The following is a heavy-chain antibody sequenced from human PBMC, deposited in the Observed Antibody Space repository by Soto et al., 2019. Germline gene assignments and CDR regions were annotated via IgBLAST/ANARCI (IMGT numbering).Heavy chain of an antibody. CDR1: GFSFNSYG. CDR3: GRAWRAIDS. D-gene: IGHD5-12*01. J-gene: IGHJ4*02. Sequence: QVQLVESGGGVVQPGRSLRLSCAASGFSFNSYGMHWVRQAPGKGLEWVAVIWYDGSNKYYADSAKGRFTISRDNSKNTLYLQMNSLRAADTAVYYCGRAWRAIDSWGQGTLVTVSS. CDR2: IWYDGSNK. V-gene: IGHV3-33*01.